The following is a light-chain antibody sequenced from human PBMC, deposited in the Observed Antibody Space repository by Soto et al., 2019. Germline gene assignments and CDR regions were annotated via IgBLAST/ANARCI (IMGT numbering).Light chain of an antibody. V-gene: IGLV2-14*01. CDR2: DVS. J-gene: IGLJ3*02. CDR1: SSDVGGYNY. CDR3: SSYTSSSTRGV. Sequence: QSALTQPASVSGSPGQSITISCTGTSSDVGGYNYVSWYQQHPGKAPKLMIYDVSNRPSGVSNRFSGSKSGNTASLTISGLHAEDEADYYCSSYTSSSTRGVFGGGTKLTV.